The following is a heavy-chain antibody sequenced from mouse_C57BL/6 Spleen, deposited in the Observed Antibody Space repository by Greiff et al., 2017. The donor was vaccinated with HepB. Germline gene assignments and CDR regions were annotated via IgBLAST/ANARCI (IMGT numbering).Heavy chain of an antibody. Sequence: QVHVKQPGAELVKPGASVKLSCKASGYTFTSYWMQWVKQRPGQGLEWIGEIDPSYSYTNYNQKFKGKATLTVDTSSSTAYMQLISLTSEYSAVYYCAKSGYDYLDYWGQGTTLTVSS. CDR2: IDPSYSYT. D-gene: IGHD3-1*01. CDR3: AKSGYDYLDY. CDR1: GYTFTSYW. V-gene: IGHV1-50*01. J-gene: IGHJ2*01.